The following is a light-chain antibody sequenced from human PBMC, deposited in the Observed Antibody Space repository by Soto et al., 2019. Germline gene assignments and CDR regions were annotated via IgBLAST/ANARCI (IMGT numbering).Light chain of an antibody. Sequence: QSALTQPPSAYGSAGQSVTISCTGTSTDVGGYNYVSWYQQHPGKAPKLMIYGVSKRPSGVPDRFSGSKSGNTASLTVSGLQAEDEADYYCSSYAGNNIHYVFGTGTKLTVL. CDR2: GVS. CDR1: STDVGGYNY. J-gene: IGLJ1*01. V-gene: IGLV2-8*01. CDR3: SSYAGNNIHYV.